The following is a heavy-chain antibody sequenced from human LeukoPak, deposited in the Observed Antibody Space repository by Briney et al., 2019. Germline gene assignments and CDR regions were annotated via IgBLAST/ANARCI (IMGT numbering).Heavy chain of an antibody. V-gene: IGHV5-10-1*01. CDR2: IDPSDSYT. CDR3: ARHGTTVVTPFDY. CDR1: GYSFTSYW. J-gene: IGHJ4*02. D-gene: IGHD4-23*01. Sequence: GESLKISCKGSGYSFTSYWISWVRQMPGQGLEWMGRIDPSDSYTNYSPSFQGHVTISADKSISTAYLQWSSLKASDTAMYYCARHGTTVVTPFDYWGQGTLVTVSS.